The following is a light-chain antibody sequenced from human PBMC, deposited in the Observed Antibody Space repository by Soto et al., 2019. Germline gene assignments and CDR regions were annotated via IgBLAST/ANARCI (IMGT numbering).Light chain of an antibody. CDR2: SND. V-gene: IGLV1-44*01. CDR3: AAWDDSLNGVV. CDR1: SSNIGSDT. Sequence: QSVLTQPPSTSGTPGQRVTISCSGSSSNIGSDTVNWYQQVPGTAPKLLIYSNDQRPSGVPDRFSGSTSGTSAFLAISGLHSEDEADYYCAAWDDSLNGVVFGGGTKLTVL. J-gene: IGLJ2*01.